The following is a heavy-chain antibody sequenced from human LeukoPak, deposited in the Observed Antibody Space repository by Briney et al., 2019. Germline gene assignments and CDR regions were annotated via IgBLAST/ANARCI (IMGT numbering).Heavy chain of an antibody. V-gene: IGHV4-39*01. CDR3: ASQTPNRRDSPMVRDTNFDP. D-gene: IGHD3-10*01. CDR1: GGSISSSSYY. CDR2: IYYSGST. Sequence: PSETLSLTCTVSGGSISSSSYYWGWIRQPPGKGLEWIGSIYYSGSTYYNPSLKSRVTISVDTSKNQFSLKLSSVTAADTAVYYCASQTPNRRDSPMVRDTNFDPWGQGTLVTVSS. J-gene: IGHJ5*02.